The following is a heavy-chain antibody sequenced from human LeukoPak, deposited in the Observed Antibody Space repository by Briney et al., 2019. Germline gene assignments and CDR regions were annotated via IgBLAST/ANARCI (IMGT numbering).Heavy chain of an antibody. D-gene: IGHD2-2*02. J-gene: IGHJ6*02. Sequence: GKSLRLSCAASGFTFSTYGMHWVRQAPGKGLEWVAVIWYDGGNKYYADSVQGRFTISRDNSKNTLYLQMNSLRAEDTAVYYCAREIYCSSTSCYIVWGQGTTVTVSS. CDR3: AREIYCSSTSCYIV. V-gene: IGHV3-33*01. CDR2: IWYDGGNK. CDR1: GFTFSTYG.